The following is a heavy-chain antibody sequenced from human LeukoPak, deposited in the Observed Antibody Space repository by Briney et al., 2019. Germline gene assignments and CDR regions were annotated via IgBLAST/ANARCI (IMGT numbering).Heavy chain of an antibody. Sequence: SETLSRTCTVSGGSISSYYWSWLRQPPGKGREWIGYIYYSGSTNYNPSLKSRVTISVDTSKNQFSLNLSSVTAAATAVYSCARHVSGYYSGWGSYYNVVNGMDVWGQGTPVTVSS. V-gene: IGHV4-59*08. J-gene: IGHJ6*02. CDR3: ARHVSGYYSGWGSYYNVVNGMDV. D-gene: IGHD3-10*01. CDR2: IYYSGST. CDR1: GGSISSYY.